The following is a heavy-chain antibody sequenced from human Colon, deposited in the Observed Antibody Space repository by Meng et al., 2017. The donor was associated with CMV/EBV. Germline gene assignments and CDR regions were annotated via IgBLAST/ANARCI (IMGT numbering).Heavy chain of an antibody. D-gene: IGHD6-6*01. CDR2: MNPKSGNT. Sequence: ASVKVSCKASGYTFTSYDVNWVRQATGEGLEWMGWMNPKSGNTGYAQKFQGRVTMTRNISINTVYMELSSLRSQDTAVYYCTRGLKESSSSGRSGNWFDPWGQGTLVTVSS. CDR3: TRGLKESSSSGRSGNWFDP. CDR1: GYTFTSYD. J-gene: IGHJ5*02. V-gene: IGHV1-8*01.